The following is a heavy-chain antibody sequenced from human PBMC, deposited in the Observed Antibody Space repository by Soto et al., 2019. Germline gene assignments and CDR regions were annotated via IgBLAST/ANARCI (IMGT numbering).Heavy chain of an antibody. CDR3: ATSPMVVTAIPFDC. J-gene: IGHJ4*02. CDR2: IIPIFGTA. D-gene: IGHD2-21*02. Sequence: SVKVSCKASGGTFSSYAISWVRQAPGQGLEWMGGIIPIFGTANYAQKFQGRVTITADESTSTAYMELSSLRSEDTAVYYCATSPMVVTAIPFDCWGQGTLVTVSS. CDR1: GGTFSSYA. V-gene: IGHV1-69*13.